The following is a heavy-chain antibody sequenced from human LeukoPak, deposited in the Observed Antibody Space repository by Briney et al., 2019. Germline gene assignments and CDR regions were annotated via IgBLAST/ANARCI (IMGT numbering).Heavy chain of an antibody. Sequence: GGSLRLSCAASGFTFSSYAMHWVRQAPGKGLEWVAVISYDGSNKYYADSVKGRFTISRDNSKNTLYLQMNSLRAEDTAIYYCARVQYSYGYDGSFFWGQGTLVTVSS. J-gene: IGHJ4*02. CDR2: ISYDGSNK. D-gene: IGHD5-18*01. V-gene: IGHV3-30-3*01. CDR3: ARVQYSYGYDGSFF. CDR1: GFTFSSYA.